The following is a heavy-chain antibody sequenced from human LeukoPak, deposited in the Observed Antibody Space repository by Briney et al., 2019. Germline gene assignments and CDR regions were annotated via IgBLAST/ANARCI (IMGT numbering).Heavy chain of an antibody. V-gene: IGHV3-7*01. Sequence: GGSLRLSCAASGFTFSSYWMSWVRQAPGKGLEWVANIKQDGSEKYYVDSVKGRFTISRDNAKNSLYLQMNSLRAEDTAVYYCARVGYCSSTSCRFFDYWGQGTLVTVSS. J-gene: IGHJ4*02. D-gene: IGHD2-2*01. CDR3: ARVGYCSSTSCRFFDY. CDR2: IKQDGSEK. CDR1: GFTFSSYW.